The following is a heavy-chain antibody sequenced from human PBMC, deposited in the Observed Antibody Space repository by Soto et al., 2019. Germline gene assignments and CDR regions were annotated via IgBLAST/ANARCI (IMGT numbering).Heavy chain of an antibody. V-gene: IGHV2-5*02. Sequence: QITLKESGPTLVRPTQTLTLTCTVSGFSLTTTGLGVGWIRQPPGKALEWLALIYWDDDKRYSPSLKSRLTLTKDTAKNKEMLDITNRTPGNTPTYSWAQRLRHYGLGRGGAIYFDPLGQGTLVTVSS. CDR2: IYWDDDK. D-gene: IGHD3-10*01. CDR3: AQRLRHYGLGRGGAIYFDP. J-gene: IGHJ5*02. CDR1: GFSLTTTGLG.